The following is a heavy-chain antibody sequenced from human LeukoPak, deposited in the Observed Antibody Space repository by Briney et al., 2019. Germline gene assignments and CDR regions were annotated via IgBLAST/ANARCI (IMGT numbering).Heavy chain of an antibody. Sequence: ASVKVSCKASGYTFTGYYMHWVRQAPGQGLEWMGWINPNSGGTNYAQKFQGRVTMTRDTSISTAYMELSRLRSDDTAVYYCARACRLLRYLGPLGYWGQGTLVTVSS. CDR2: INPNSGGT. V-gene: IGHV1-2*02. CDR1: GYTFTGYY. CDR3: ARACRLLRYLGPLGY. D-gene: IGHD3-9*01. J-gene: IGHJ4*02.